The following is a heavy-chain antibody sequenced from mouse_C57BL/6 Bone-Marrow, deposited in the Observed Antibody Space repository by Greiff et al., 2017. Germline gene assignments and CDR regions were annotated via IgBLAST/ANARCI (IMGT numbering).Heavy chain of an antibody. CDR1: GYTFTSYG. CDR3: ARPLRVYFDY. D-gene: IGHD1-1*01. J-gene: IGHJ2*01. V-gene: IGHV1-81*01. Sequence: QVQLKESGAELARPGASVKLSCKASGYTFTSYGISWVKQRTGQGLEWIGEIYPRSGNTYYNEKFKGKATLTADKSSSTAYMELRRLPSEDSAVYFCARPLRVYFDYWGQGTTLTVSS. CDR2: IYPRSGNT.